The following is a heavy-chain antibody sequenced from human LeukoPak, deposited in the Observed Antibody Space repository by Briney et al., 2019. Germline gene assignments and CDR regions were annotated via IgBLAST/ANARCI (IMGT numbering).Heavy chain of an antibody. CDR3: ARLTYYYDSSGYYPDY. D-gene: IGHD3-22*01. J-gene: IGHJ4*02. V-gene: IGHV4-59*08. CDR1: GGSISSNY. CDR2: IYYSGST. Sequence: PSETLSLTCSVSGGSISSNYWSWFRQPPGQGLEWIGYIYYSGSTTYNPSLKSRVTISVDTSKTQFSLKLTSVTAADTAVYYCARLTYYYDSSGYYPDYWGQGTLVTVSS.